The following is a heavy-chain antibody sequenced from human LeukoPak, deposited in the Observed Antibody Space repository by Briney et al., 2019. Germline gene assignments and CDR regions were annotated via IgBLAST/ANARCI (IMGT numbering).Heavy chain of an antibody. CDR1: GDSINNHY. V-gene: IGHV4-4*09. CDR2: IYTRGST. J-gene: IGHJ4*02. D-gene: IGHD3-22*01. CDR3: ARAGYFDSSGYPSPFDY. Sequence: TSETLSLTCTVSGDSINNHYWSWIRQSPGKGLEWIGFIYTRGSTNYNPSLKSRVTMSGDTSKNQVSLTLNSVTAADTAVYYCARAGYFDSSGYPSPFDYWGQGMLVTVSS.